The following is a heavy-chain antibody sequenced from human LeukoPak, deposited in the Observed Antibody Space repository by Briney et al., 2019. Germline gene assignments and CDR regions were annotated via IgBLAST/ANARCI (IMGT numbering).Heavy chain of an antibody. D-gene: IGHD3-22*01. CDR2: IIPIFGTA. Sequence: SVTVSCKASGGTFSSYAISWVRQAPGQGLEWMGGIIPIFGTANYAQKFQGRVTITADESTSTVYTELSSLRSEDTAVYYCARDYYDSSGFDPWGQGTLVTVSS. V-gene: IGHV1-69*01. CDR3: ARDYYDSSGFDP. CDR1: GGTFSSYA. J-gene: IGHJ5*02.